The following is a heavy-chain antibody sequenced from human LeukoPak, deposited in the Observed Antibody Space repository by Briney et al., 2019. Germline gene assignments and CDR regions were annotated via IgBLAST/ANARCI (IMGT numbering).Heavy chain of an antibody. J-gene: IGHJ6*03. V-gene: IGHV1-3*01. CDR1: GYTFTSYA. CDR3: ARERLPPYYYYMDV. CDR2: INAGNGNT. Sequence: ASVKVSCKASGYTFTSYAMHWVRQAPGQRLEWIGWINAGNGNTKYSQKFQGRVTITRDTSASTAYMELSSLRSEDTAVYYCARERLPPYYYYMDVWGKGTTVTVSS.